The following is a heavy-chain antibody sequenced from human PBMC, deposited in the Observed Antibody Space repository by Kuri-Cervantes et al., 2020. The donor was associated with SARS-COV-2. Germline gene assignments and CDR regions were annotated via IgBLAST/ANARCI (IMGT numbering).Heavy chain of an antibody. D-gene: IGHD3-22*01. J-gene: IGHJ4*02. CDR3: ARVYYDSSGYYEVRYFDY. CDR1: GGSISSYY. V-gene: IGHV4-59*01. CDR2: IYYSGSN. Sequence: SETLSLTCTVSGGSISSYYWSWIRQPPGKGLVWIGYIYYSGSNNYNPTLKSRVTISVDTSKNQFSLKLSSVTAADTAVYYCARVYYDSSGYYEVRYFDYWGQGTLVTVSS.